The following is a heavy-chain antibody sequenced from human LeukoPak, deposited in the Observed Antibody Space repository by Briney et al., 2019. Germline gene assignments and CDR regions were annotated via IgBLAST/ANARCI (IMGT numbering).Heavy chain of an antibody. Sequence: GASVKVSCKASGYTFTDYYMHWVQQAPGKGLEWMGRVDPEDGETIYAEKFQGRVTITADTPTDTAYMELSSLRSEDTAVYYCATAQTGYYYMDVWGKGTTVTVSS. CDR1: GYTFTDYY. J-gene: IGHJ6*03. CDR3: ATAQTGYYYMDV. CDR2: VDPEDGET. V-gene: IGHV1-69-2*01.